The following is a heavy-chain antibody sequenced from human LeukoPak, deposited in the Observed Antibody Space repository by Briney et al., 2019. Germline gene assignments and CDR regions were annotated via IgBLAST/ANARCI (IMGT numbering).Heavy chain of an antibody. CDR3: SIGRGSYYFDY. CDR2: IIPNFGTA. CDR1: GGTFSSYA. Sequence: GASVKVSCKASGGTFSSYAISWVRQAPGQGLEWMGGIIPNFGTANYAQKFQGRVTITTDEFTSPAYMELSSLRSEDTAVYYCSIGRGSYYFDYWGQGTLVTVSS. V-gene: IGHV1-69*05. J-gene: IGHJ4*02. D-gene: IGHD5-12*01.